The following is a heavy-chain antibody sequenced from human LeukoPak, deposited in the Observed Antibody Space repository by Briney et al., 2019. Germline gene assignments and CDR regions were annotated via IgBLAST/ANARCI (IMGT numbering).Heavy chain of an antibody. J-gene: IGHJ4*02. D-gene: IGHD3-22*01. CDR3: ARGADYYDSSGYYYFDY. CDR2: ISSSSSYI. CDR1: GFTFSRNA. V-gene: IGHV3-21*01. Sequence: PGGSLRLSCAASGFTFSRNAMNWVRQAPGKGLEWVSSISSSSSYIYYADSVKGRFTISRDNAKNSLYLQMNSLRAEDTAVYYCARGADYYDSSGYYYFDYWGQGTLVTVSS.